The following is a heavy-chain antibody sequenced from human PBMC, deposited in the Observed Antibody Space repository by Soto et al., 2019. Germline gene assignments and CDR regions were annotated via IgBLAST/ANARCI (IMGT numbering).Heavy chain of an antibody. V-gene: IGHV3-30*18. CDR3: AKDHSSGWYLFDY. Sequence: QVQLVESGGGVVQPGRSLRLSCAASGFTFSSYGMHWVRQAPGKGLEWVAVISYDGSNKYYADSVKGRFTISRDNSKNTLYLQMNSLRAEDTAVYYCAKDHSSGWYLFDYWGQGTLVTVSS. CDR1: GFTFSSYG. J-gene: IGHJ4*02. CDR2: ISYDGSNK. D-gene: IGHD6-19*01.